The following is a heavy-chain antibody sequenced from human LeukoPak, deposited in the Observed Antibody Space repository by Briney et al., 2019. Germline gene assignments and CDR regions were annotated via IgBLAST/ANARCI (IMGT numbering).Heavy chain of an antibody. D-gene: IGHD4-17*01. J-gene: IGHJ4*02. CDR2: INHSGST. CDR1: GGSFSGYY. V-gene: IGHV4-34*01. CDR3: ARDLDYGDYYFDY. Sequence: SETLSLTCAVYGGSFSGYYWSWIRQPPGKGLEWIGEINHSGSTNYNPPLKSRVTISVDTSKNQFSLKLSSVTAADTAVYYCARDLDYGDYYFDYWGQGTLVTVSS.